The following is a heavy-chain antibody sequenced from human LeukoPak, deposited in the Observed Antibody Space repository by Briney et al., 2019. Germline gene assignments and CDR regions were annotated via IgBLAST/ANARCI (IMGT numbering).Heavy chain of an antibody. J-gene: IGHJ5*02. D-gene: IGHD2-8*01. CDR3: ARVIPNIVLMVYAGRWFDP. V-gene: IGHV3-11*01. Sequence: GGSLRLSCAASGFTFSDYYMSWIRQAPGKGLEWVSYISSSGSTIYYADSVKGRFTISRDSAKNSLYLQMNSLRAEDTAVYYCARVIPNIVLMVYAGRWFDPWGQGTLVTVSS. CDR2: ISSSGSTI. CDR1: GFTFSDYY.